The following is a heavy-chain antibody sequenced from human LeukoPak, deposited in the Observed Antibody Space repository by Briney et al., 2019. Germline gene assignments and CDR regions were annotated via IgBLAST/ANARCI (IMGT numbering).Heavy chain of an antibody. D-gene: IGHD6-13*01. CDR1: GFTFSSYS. J-gene: IGHJ4*02. V-gene: IGHV3-21*01. Sequence: GGSLRLSCAASGFTFSSYSMNWVRQAPGKGLEWVSSISSSSSYIYYADSVKGRFTISRDNAKNSLYLQMNSLRAEDTAVYYCARVHGSSWYYFDYWGQGTLVTVSS. CDR2: ISSSSSYI. CDR3: ARVHGSSWYYFDY.